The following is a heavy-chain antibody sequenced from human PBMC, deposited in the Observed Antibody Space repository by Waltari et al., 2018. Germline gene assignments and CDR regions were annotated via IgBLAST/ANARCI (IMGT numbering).Heavy chain of an antibody. CDR2: ISYNGAT. D-gene: IGHD1-1*01. CDR1: GGSITSTTHY. CDR3: ATYIGASVGTAAFDV. V-gene: IGHV4-39*01. J-gene: IGHJ3*01. Sequence: QLQLQESGPGLVKPSETLSLTCSVSGGSITSTTHYWGWIRQPPGQGLEWIGTISYNGATYTSPSLRGRVTVARDTSMNQLSLKLGSVTAADTAVYYCATYIGASVGTAAFDVWGQGTMVTVSS.